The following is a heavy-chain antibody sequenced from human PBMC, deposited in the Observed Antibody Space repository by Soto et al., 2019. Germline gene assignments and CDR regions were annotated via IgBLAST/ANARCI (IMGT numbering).Heavy chain of an antibody. J-gene: IGHJ5*02. Sequence: SETLSLTCTVSGGSISFYYWSWIRQPPGKGLEWIGYIYYSGSTNYNPSLKSRVTISVDTSKNQFSLRLNSVTAADTAVYYCARGSKVYGDFTLPTLNWFDPWGQGTLVTVSS. CDR3: ARGSKVYGDFTLPTLNWFDP. CDR2: IYYSGST. V-gene: IGHV4-59*01. D-gene: IGHD4-17*01. CDR1: GGSISFYY.